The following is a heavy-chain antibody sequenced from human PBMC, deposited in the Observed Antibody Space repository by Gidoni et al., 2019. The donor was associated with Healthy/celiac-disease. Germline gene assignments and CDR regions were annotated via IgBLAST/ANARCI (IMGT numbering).Heavy chain of an antibody. CDR3: AKAHGDYEGGFDY. J-gene: IGHJ4*02. CDR2: ISGSGGST. D-gene: IGHD4-17*01. Sequence: EVQLLESVGGLVQPGGSLRLSCAASGFTFSSYAMSWVRQAPGKGLACVSVISGSGGSTYYADSVKGRFTISRDNSKNTLYLQMNSLRAEDTAVYYCAKAHGDYEGGFDYWGQGTLVTVSS. V-gene: IGHV3-23*01. CDR1: GFTFSSYA.